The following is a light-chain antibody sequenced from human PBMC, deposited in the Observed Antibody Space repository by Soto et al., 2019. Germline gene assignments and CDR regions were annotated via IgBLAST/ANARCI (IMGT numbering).Light chain of an antibody. CDR3: QQGLSFPIT. CDR2: AAS. J-gene: IGKJ5*01. CDR1: QDVSTW. Sequence: DIQMTQSPSSVSASVGDTVTITCRASQDVSTWLAWYQQRPGKAPNLLIYAASSLQIGVPSRFSRSGSGTDFTLTIAGLQPEEFATYYCQQGLSFPITFGQGTRLDIK. V-gene: IGKV1-12*01.